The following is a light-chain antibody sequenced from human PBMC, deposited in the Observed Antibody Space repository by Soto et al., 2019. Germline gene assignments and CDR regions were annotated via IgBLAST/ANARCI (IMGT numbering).Light chain of an antibody. CDR2: DAS. Sequence: EIVLTQSPATLSLSPGERATLSCRASQSVSSYLAGYQQKPGQAPRLLIYDASNRAAGIPARFSGSGSGTDFPLIISSLEPEDFAVYYCQQRTNWLTFGGGTKVEIK. J-gene: IGKJ4*01. CDR1: QSVSSY. CDR3: QQRTNWLT. V-gene: IGKV3-11*01.